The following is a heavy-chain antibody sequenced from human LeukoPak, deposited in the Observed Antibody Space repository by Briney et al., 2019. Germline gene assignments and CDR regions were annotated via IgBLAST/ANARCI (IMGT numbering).Heavy chain of an antibody. Sequence: SETLSLTCTVSGGSISSSSYYWGWIRQPPGKGLEWIGSIYYSGSTYYNPSLKSRVTISVDTSKNQFSLKLSSVTAADTAVYYCARRRQGVSTVTTHYYYYYYMDVWGKGTTVTVSS. CDR1: GGSISSSSYY. V-gene: IGHV4-39*01. J-gene: IGHJ6*03. CDR3: ARRRQGVSTVTTHYYYYYYMDV. CDR2: IYYSGST. D-gene: IGHD4-11*01.